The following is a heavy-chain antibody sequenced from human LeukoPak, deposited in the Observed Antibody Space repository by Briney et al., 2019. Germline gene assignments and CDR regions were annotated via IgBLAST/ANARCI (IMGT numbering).Heavy chain of an antibody. D-gene: IGHD3-22*01. CDR3: ARPLYYYDSSGYYEKYYFDY. CDR2: IYPGDSDT. CDR1: GYSFTSYW. J-gene: IGHJ4*02. Sequence: GESLKISCKGSGYSFTSYWIGWVRQMPGKGLEWMGIIYPGDSDTRYSPSFQGQVTISADKSISTAYLQWSSLKASDTAMYYCARPLYYYDSSGYYEKYYFDYWGQGTPVTVSS. V-gene: IGHV5-51*01.